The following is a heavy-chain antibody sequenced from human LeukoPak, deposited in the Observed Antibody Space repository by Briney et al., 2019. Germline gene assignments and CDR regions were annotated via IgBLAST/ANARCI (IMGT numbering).Heavy chain of an antibody. Sequence: ASVRVSCKPSGYTFTGYYLHWVRQAPGQALEWMGWIKPSIGATMYAEKFQGGVTMTRDTSTNTAYMELSSLRSDDTAVYYCARVREYDFWSGYDENNWFDPWGQGTLVTASS. CDR3: ARVREYDFWSGYDENNWFDP. D-gene: IGHD3-3*01. CDR2: IKPSIGAT. V-gene: IGHV1-2*02. J-gene: IGHJ5*02. CDR1: GYTFTGYY.